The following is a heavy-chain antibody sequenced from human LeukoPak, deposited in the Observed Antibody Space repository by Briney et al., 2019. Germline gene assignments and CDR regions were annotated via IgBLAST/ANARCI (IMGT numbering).Heavy chain of an antibody. CDR3: ARYYYDSSGYYLGDYFDY. CDR1: GYSISGGYY. CDR2: IYHSGST. Sequence: SETLSLTCTVSGYSISGGYYWGWNRQPPGKGLEWIGSIYHSGSTYYNPSLKSRVTISVDTSKNQFPLKLSSVTAADTAVYYCARYYYDSSGYYLGDYFDYWGQGTLVTVSS. D-gene: IGHD3-22*01. J-gene: IGHJ4*02. V-gene: IGHV4-38-2*02.